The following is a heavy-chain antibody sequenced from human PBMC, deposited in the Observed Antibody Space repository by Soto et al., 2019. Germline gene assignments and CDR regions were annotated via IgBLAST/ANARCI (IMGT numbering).Heavy chain of an antibody. Sequence: GASVKVSCKASGYTFTSYGISWVRQAPGQGLEWMGWISAYNGNTNYAQKLQGRVTMTTDTSTSTAYMELRSLRSDDTAVYYFAREHSGNYDFWSGYKGWFDPWGQGTLVTVSS. CDR2: ISAYNGNT. J-gene: IGHJ5*02. V-gene: IGHV1-18*01. CDR1: GYTFTSYG. D-gene: IGHD3-3*01. CDR3: AREHSGNYDFWSGYKGWFDP.